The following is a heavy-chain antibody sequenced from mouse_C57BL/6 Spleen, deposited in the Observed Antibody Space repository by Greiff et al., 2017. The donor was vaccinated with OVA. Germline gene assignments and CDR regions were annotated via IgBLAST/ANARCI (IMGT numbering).Heavy chain of an antibody. CDR2: IYPGSGNT. CDR3: ARYDGPYWYFDV. J-gene: IGHJ1*03. Sequence: VKLMESGAELVRPGASVKLSCKASGYTFTDYYINWVKQRPGQGLEWIARIYPGSGNTYYNEKFKGKATLTAEKSSSTAYMQLSSLTSEDSAVYFCARYDGPYWYFDVWGTGTTVTVSS. V-gene: IGHV1-76*01. D-gene: IGHD2-12*01. CDR1: GYTFTDYY.